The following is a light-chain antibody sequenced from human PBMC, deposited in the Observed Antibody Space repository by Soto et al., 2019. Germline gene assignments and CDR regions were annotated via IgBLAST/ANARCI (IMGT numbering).Light chain of an antibody. CDR1: QSVSRSS. CDR2: GAS. CDR3: QQYGSSPQNT. Sequence: EIVLTQSPGTLSLSPGERATLSCRASQSVSRSSLAWYQQKPGQAPRLLIYGASSRATGIPDRFSGSGSGTDFTLTISRLEPEDFAVYYCQQYGSSPQNTFGQGSKLESK. J-gene: IGKJ2*01. V-gene: IGKV3-20*01.